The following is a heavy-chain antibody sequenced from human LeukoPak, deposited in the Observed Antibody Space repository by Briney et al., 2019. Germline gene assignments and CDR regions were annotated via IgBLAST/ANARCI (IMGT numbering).Heavy chain of an antibody. CDR2: INPNSGGT. J-gene: IGHJ4*02. Sequence: ASVKVSCKASGNTFTGYYMHWVRQAPGQGLEWMGWINPNSGGTNYAQKFQGRVTMTRDTSISTAYMELSRLRSDDTAVYYCARDREYQLLGWDYFDYWGQGTLVTVSS. CDR3: ARDREYQLLGWDYFDY. CDR1: GNTFTGYY. V-gene: IGHV1-2*02. D-gene: IGHD2-2*01.